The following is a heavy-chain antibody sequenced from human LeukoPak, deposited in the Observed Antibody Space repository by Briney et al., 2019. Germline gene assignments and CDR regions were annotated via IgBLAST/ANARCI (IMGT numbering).Heavy chain of an antibody. CDR2: IYYSGST. J-gene: IGHJ5*02. V-gene: IGHV4-39*01. CDR3: ARQPAYYDILTGYTWFDP. Sequence: SETLSLTCTVSGGSISSYYWGWIRQPPGKGLEWIGSIYYSGSTYYNPSLKSRVTISVDTSKNQFSLKLSSVTAADTAVYYCARQPAYYDILTGYTWFDPWGQGTLVTVSS. D-gene: IGHD3-9*01. CDR1: GGSISSYY.